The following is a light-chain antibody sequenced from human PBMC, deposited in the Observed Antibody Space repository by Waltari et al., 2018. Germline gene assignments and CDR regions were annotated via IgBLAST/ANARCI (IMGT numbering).Light chain of an antibody. Sequence: DIQMTQSPSSLSASVGDRVSITCRTSQSISIYLNWYQQKPGKAPKLLIYAESSLQSGVPARFSGGGSGTDFTLTISSLQPEDFATYYCQQSYSTLRTFGQGTRVEIK. CDR3: QQSYSTLRT. CDR2: AES. V-gene: IGKV1-39*01. J-gene: IGKJ1*01. CDR1: QSISIY.